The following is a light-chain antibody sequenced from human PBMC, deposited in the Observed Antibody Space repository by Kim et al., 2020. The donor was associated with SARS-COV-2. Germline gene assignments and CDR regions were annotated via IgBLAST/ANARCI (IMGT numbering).Light chain of an antibody. J-gene: IGLJ1*01. CDR3: CSYAGSGDV. CDR1: SSDVGGYNY. CDR2: DVI. V-gene: IGLV2-11*01. Sequence: PGQSVTISCTGTSSDVGGYNYVSWYQQHPGKAPKLMIYDVIKRPSGVPDRFSGSKSGNTASLTISGLQAEDEADYYCCSYAGSGDVFGTGTKVTVL.